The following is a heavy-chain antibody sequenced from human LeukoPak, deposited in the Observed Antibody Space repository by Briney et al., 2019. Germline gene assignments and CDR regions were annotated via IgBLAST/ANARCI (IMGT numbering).Heavy chain of an antibody. CDR1: GGSISSSIYY. J-gene: IGHJ4*02. D-gene: IGHD3-10*01. Sequence: SETLSLTCIVSGGSISSSIYYWAWVRQPPGKGLEWIGTVFYNGATQYSPSLRSRVTISIDTSTNQFSLKLSSVTAADTAVYYCARGWRNYYGSGSSFFDYWGQGTLVTVSS. V-gene: IGHV4-39*07. CDR3: ARGWRNYYGSGSSFFDY. CDR2: VFYNGAT.